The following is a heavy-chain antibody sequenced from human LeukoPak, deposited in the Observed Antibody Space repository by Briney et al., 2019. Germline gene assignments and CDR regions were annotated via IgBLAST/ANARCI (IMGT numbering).Heavy chain of an antibody. V-gene: IGHV3-21*01. CDR3: AREGYDSSGYYVSP. CDR1: GFTFSSYS. CDR2: ISSSSSYI. D-gene: IGHD3-22*01. J-gene: IGHJ5*02. Sequence: PGGSLRLSCAASGFTFSSYSMNWVRQAPGKGLEWVSSISSSSSYIYYADSVEGRFTISRDNAKNSLYLQMNSLRAEDTAVYYCAREGYDSSGYYVSPWGQGTLVTVSS.